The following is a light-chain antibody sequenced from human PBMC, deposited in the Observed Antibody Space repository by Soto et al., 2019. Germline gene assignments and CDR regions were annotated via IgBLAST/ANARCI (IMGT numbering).Light chain of an antibody. CDR2: GAS. CDR1: QCVSSSY. Sequence: EIVLTQSPGTLSLSPGERATLSCRASQCVSSSYLAWYQQKPGQAPRLLIYGASSRATGIPDRFSGSGSGTDFTLTIRRLEPEDFAVYYCQQYGSSLFTFGPGTKVDIK. J-gene: IGKJ3*01. CDR3: QQYGSSLFT. V-gene: IGKV3-20*01.